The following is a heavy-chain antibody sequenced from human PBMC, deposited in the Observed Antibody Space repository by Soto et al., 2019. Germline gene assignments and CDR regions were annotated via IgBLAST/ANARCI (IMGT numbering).Heavy chain of an antibody. CDR1: GYTFTSYY. V-gene: IGHV1-2*04. CDR3: ARAPTVTTHYYYYGMDV. J-gene: IGHJ6*02. CDR2: INPNSGGT. Sequence: ASVKVSCKASGYTFTSYYMHWVRQAPGQGLEWMGWINPNSGGTNYAQKFQGWVTMTRDTSISTAYMELSRLRSDDTAVYYCARAPTVTTHYYYYGMDVWGQGTTVTVSS. D-gene: IGHD4-17*01.